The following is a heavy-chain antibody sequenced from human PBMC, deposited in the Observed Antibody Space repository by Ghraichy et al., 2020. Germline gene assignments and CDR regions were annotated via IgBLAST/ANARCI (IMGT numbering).Heavy chain of an antibody. Sequence: SQTLSLTCSVSGGSITSSSYHWGWIRQSPGKGLEWIGSTYYRGSHYYTPSLKSRVTISVDTSKNQFSLELSSVTAADTALYYCARHLSPNYYGSGSYQFDYWGQGTLVTVSS. CDR3: ARHLSPNYYGSGSYQFDY. CDR1: GGSITSSSYH. V-gene: IGHV4-39*01. J-gene: IGHJ4*02. CDR2: TYYRGSH. D-gene: IGHD3-10*01.